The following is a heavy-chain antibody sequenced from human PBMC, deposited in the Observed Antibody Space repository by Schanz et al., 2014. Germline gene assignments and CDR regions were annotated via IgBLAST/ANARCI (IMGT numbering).Heavy chain of an antibody. CDR3: VSQTGSPNY. CDR2: IWYDGSNK. Sequence: QVQLVESGGGVVQPGRSLRLSCAASGFTFSSYGMHWVRQAPGKGLEWVAVIWYDGSNKYYADSVKGRFTISRDSSKNTLFLQMNSLRTEDTAVYFCVSQTGSPNYWGQGTLVTVSS. CDR1: GFTFSSYG. J-gene: IGHJ4*02. V-gene: IGHV3-33*03. D-gene: IGHD6-13*01.